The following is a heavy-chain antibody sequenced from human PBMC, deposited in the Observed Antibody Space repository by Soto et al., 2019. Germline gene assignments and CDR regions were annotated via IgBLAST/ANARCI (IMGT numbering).Heavy chain of an antibody. CDR1: GGSINSYY. J-gene: IGHJ6*04. V-gene: IGHV4-4*07. CDR3: ARDLSGRAGV. CDR2: IYTGGST. Sequence: SETLSLTCTVSGGSINSYYWSWIRHPAGKGLEWIGRIYTGGSTNYNPSLKSRVTMSVDNARNTLYLQMNSPRAEDTAVYYCARDLSGRAGVWGKGTTVTVSS. D-gene: IGHD3-10*01.